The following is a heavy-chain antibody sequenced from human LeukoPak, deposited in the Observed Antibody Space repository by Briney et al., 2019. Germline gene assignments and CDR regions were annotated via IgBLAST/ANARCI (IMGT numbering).Heavy chain of an antibody. J-gene: IGHJ4*02. V-gene: IGHV1-8*03. Sequence: ASVKVSCKASGYTFTSYDINWVRQATGQGLEWMGWMNPNSGNTGYAQKFQGRVTITRNTSISTAYMELSSLRSEDTAVYYCARTSNYYDSSGYYYYFDYWGQGTLVTVSS. CDR1: GYTFTSYD. CDR2: MNPNSGNT. CDR3: ARTSNYYDSSGYYYYFDY. D-gene: IGHD3-22*01.